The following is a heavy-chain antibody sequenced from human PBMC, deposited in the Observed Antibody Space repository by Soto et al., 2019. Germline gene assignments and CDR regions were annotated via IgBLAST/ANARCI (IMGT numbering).Heavy chain of an antibody. CDR3: VKDDGGYPSTAPH. D-gene: IGHD3-22*01. J-gene: IGHJ4*02. CDR1: GFIFSNYV. V-gene: IGHV3-23*04. Sequence: EVQLVDSGGGLVQPGGSLRLSCAASGFIFSNYVMSWVRQAPGKGLEWVSSISDSGGTSYYADSVKGRFTISRDNSKNTLYLQMNSLRAEDTAIYFCVKDDGGYPSTAPHWGQGTLVTVSS. CDR2: ISDSGGTS.